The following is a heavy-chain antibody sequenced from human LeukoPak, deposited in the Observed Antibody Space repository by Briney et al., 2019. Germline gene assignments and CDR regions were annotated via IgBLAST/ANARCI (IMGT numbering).Heavy chain of an antibody. J-gene: IGHJ4*02. V-gene: IGHV3-64D*06. CDR1: GFTFSTYV. CDR2: ISSNGDNT. CDR3: VRGTGY. Sequence: GGSLRLSCSVSGFTFSTYVMHWVRQAPGKGLEYVPAISSNGDNTYYTDSVKGRFTISRDNSKNTLYLQMSSLRADDTAVYYCVRGTGYWGQGTLVTVSS.